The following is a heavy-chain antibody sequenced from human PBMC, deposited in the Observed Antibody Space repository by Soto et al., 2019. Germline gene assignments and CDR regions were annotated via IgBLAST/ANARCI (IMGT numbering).Heavy chain of an antibody. J-gene: IGHJ4*02. CDR1: GFTFSNYA. CDR3: TRGEAASGTSPIYFDY. Sequence: GGSLRLSCAASGFTFSNYAMHWVRQAPGKGLEWVAVLSYDGSSKYYADSVKGRITLSRDNSKNTLFLQMNSLRPEDTALYYCTRGEAASGTSPIYFDYWGQGALVTASS. D-gene: IGHD6-13*01. CDR2: LSYDGSSK. V-gene: IGHV3-30-3*01.